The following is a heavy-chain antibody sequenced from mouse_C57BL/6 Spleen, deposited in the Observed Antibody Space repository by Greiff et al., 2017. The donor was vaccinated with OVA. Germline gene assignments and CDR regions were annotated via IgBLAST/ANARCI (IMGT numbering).Heavy chain of an antibody. D-gene: IGHD1-1*01. V-gene: IGHV5-6*01. Sequence: EVMLVESGGDLVKPGGSLKLSCAASGFTFSSYGMSWVRQTPDKRLEWVATISSGGSYTYYPDSVKGRFTISRDNAKNTLYLQMSSLKSEDTAMYYCARQGTTVVYFDYWGQGTTLTVSS. CDR1: GFTFSSYG. J-gene: IGHJ2*01. CDR3: ARQGTTVVYFDY. CDR2: ISSGGSYT.